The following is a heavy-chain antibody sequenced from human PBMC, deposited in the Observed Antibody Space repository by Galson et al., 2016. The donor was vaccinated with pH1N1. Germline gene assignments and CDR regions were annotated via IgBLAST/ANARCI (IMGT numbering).Heavy chain of an antibody. Sequence: SVKVSCKASGYTFTSFAMNWVRQAPGQGLEWMGWINTNTGNPTYAQGFTGRFSFSSDTSNSTTYLHISSLYADDTAVYYCASPRRHLRYFVWSVPGGLGYWGQGTLVTVSS. D-gene: IGHD3-9*01. CDR2: INTNTGNP. J-gene: IGHJ4*02. CDR1: GYTFTSFA. V-gene: IGHV7-4-1*02. CDR3: ASPRRHLRYFVWSVPGGLGY.